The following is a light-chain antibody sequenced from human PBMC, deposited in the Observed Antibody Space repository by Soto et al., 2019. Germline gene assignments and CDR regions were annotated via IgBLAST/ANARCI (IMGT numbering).Light chain of an antibody. CDR3: QQYNNWPPKYT. CDR1: QSVSSSY. CDR2: GTS. J-gene: IGKJ2*01. Sequence: EIVLTQSPGTLSLSPGERATLSCRASQSVSSSYLAWYQQKPGQAPRLLIYGTSSRATAIPDRFSGSGSGTDFTLTISSLQSEDFAVYYCQQYNNWPPKYTFGQGTKLEIK. V-gene: IGKV3-20*01.